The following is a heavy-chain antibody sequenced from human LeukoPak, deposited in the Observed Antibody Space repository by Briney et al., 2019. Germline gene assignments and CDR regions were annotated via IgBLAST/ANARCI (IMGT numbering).Heavy chain of an antibody. D-gene: IGHD6-19*01. CDR3: ARHYSSGWYYYYGMDV. Sequence: GESLKICCRGSGYSFTSYYIGWVRQMPGKGLEWMGIIYPGASDTTYSPSVQGQVTSSADTSISTAYLQWRSLKASDTAMYYCARHYSSGWYYYYGMDVWGQGTTVTVSS. CDR2: IYPGASDT. CDR1: GYSFTSYY. J-gene: IGHJ6*02. V-gene: IGHV5-51*01.